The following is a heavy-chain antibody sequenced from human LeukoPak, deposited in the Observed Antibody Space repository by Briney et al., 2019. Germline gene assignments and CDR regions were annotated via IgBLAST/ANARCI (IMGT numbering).Heavy chain of an antibody. V-gene: IGHV4-39*07. D-gene: IGHD3/OR15-3a*01. CDR2: IYYSGST. CDR1: GGSISSSAYY. CDR3: ARAHDQDWAPFDY. Sequence: SETLSLTCTVSGGSISSSAYYWAWIRQSPGKGLEWIGSIYYSGSTNYKPSLKSRVTLSVYTSKNQFSLKLSSVTAADTAVYYCARAHDQDWAPFDYWGQGTLVTVSS. J-gene: IGHJ4*02.